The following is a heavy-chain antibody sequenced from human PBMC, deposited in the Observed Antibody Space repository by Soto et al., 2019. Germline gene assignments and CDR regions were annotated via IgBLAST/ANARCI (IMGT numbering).Heavy chain of an antibody. D-gene: IGHD2-15*01. CDR3: ARSFAATPDY. V-gene: IGHV1-2*02. CDR2: INPKSGGT. Sequence: AASVKVSCKASGYTFTGYYLHWVRQAPGQGLEWMGWINPKSGGTHSAQRFQGRVTMTRDTSISTAYMELSRLRSDDTAVYYCARSFAATPDYWGQGTLVTVSS. J-gene: IGHJ4*02. CDR1: GYTFTGYY.